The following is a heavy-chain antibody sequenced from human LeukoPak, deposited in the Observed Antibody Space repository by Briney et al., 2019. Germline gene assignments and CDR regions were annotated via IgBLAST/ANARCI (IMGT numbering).Heavy chain of an antibody. V-gene: IGHV4-39*07. D-gene: IGHD2-15*01. Sequence: SETLSLTCTVSGGSIGRSSYYWGWIRQPPGKGLGWIGNIYYSGSTNYNPSLKSRVTISVDMSKNQFSLKLSSVTAADTAVYYCARVAAKTVDYWGQGTLVTVSS. CDR2: IYYSGST. CDR1: GGSIGRSSYY. CDR3: ARVAAKTVDY. J-gene: IGHJ4*02.